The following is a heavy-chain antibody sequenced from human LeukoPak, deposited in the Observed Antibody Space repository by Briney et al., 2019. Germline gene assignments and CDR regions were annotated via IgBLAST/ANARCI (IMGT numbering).Heavy chain of an antibody. Sequence: PSETLSLTCSVSGDSFSNYYWTWIRQPPGKGLEWIGYVYYSGSTNYNPSLKTRLHLSVDTSKNRFSLKLSSVTAADTAVYYCASSPRLTISWFLFDSWGHGTLVTVSS. J-gene: IGHJ5*01. CDR2: VYYSGST. CDR3: ASSPRLTISWFLFDS. CDR1: GDSFSNYY. V-gene: IGHV4-59*08. D-gene: IGHD6-13*01.